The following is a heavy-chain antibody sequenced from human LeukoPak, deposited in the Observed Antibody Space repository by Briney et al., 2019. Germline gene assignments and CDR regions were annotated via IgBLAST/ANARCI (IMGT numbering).Heavy chain of an antibody. V-gene: IGHV4-59*01. J-gene: IGHJ4*02. D-gene: IGHD3-10*01. CDR1: GGSISSYY. CDR3: ARDGYGGVDY. CDR2: IYHSGST. Sequence: SETLSLTCTVSGGSISSYYWSWIRQSPGKGLEWIGYIYHSGSTKYNPSLKSRVTISVDTSKKQFSLKLSSVTAADTAVYYCARDGYGGVDYWGQGTLVTVSS.